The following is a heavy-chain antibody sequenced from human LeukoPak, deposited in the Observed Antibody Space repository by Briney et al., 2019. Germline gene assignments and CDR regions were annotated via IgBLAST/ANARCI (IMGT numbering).Heavy chain of an antibody. CDR1: GFTVSDYY. J-gene: IGHJ4*02. CDR2: LYTDDTT. V-gene: IGHV3-53*01. D-gene: IGHD1-1*01. CDR3: ARGGAFYWNPRY. Sequence: GGSLRLSCVASGFTVSDYYMSWVRQAPGKGLEWVSLLYTDDTTIYADSVEGRFTISRDDSKNAIYLHMTTLRGEDTAVYYCARGGAFYWNPRYWGQGTLVTVSS.